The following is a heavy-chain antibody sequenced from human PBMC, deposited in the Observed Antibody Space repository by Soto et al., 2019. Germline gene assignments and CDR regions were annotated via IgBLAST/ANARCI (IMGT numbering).Heavy chain of an antibody. CDR1: GFTFSSYS. CDR3: ARAYYYDSSGYYGYFDY. V-gene: IGHV3-21*01. Sequence: EVQLVESGGGLVKPGGSLRLSCAASGFTFSSYSMNWVRQAPGKGLEWVSSISSSSSYIYYADSVKGLFTISRDNAKNSLYLQMNILRAEDTAVYYCARAYYYDSSGYYGYFDYWGQGTLVTVSS. D-gene: IGHD3-22*01. CDR2: ISSSSSYI. J-gene: IGHJ4*02.